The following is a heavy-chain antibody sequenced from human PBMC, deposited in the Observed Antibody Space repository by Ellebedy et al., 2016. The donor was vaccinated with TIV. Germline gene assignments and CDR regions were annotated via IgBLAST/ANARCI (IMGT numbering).Heavy chain of an antibody. Sequence: GGSLRLSXAASGFTFSDYYMSWIRQAPGKGLEWVSYISSSGSTIYYADSVKGRFTISRDNAKNSLYLQMNSLRAEDTAVYYCARDQWVVPAAFFQHWGQGTLVTVSS. CDR2: ISSSGSTI. V-gene: IGHV3-11*01. CDR1: GFTFSDYY. CDR3: ARDQWVVPAAFFQH. D-gene: IGHD2-2*01. J-gene: IGHJ1*01.